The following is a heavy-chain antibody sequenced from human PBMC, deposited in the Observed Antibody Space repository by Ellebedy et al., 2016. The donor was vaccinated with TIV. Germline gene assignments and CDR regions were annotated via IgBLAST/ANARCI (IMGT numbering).Heavy chain of an antibody. D-gene: IGHD5-24*01. Sequence: GESLKISCAASGFSVADSNMTWVRQAPGKGLEWVSTLYRGGDTYYADSVKDRFTHSRDNSKSTLYLQMRSLRTEDTAVYYCARVTRDVLYNIGGAFDIWGHGTMVTVS. J-gene: IGHJ3*02. CDR3: ARVTRDVLYNIGGAFDI. CDR2: LYRGGDT. CDR1: GFSVADSN. V-gene: IGHV3-53*05.